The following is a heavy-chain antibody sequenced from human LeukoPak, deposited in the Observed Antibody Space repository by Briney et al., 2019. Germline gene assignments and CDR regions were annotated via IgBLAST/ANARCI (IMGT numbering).Heavy chain of an antibody. Sequence: GGSLRLSCVASGFIFSNAWVSWVRQAPGKGLEWVGRIKSNTDGGTTDYVAPVKGRFTISRDDSKDTLYLRMNSLKIEDTAVYYCTTLRSTWGYWGQGTLVTVSS. CDR2: IKSNTDGGTT. CDR1: GFIFSNAW. CDR3: TTLRSTWGY. J-gene: IGHJ4*02. D-gene: IGHD7-27*01. V-gene: IGHV3-15*01.